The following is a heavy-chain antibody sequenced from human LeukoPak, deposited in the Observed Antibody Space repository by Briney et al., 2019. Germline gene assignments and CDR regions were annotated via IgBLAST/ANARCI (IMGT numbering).Heavy chain of an antibody. CDR3: AKDGAGSQSYCSSTSCYVDY. CDR2: ITGGSTTI. V-gene: IGHV3-48*01. J-gene: IGHJ4*02. Sequence: GGSLRLSCAASGFTFRSYNMNWVRQAPGKGLEWVSYITGGSTTIYYADSVKGRFTISRDNAKNSLYLQMNSLRAEDTAVYYCAKDGAGSQSYCSSTSCYVDYWGQGTLVTVSS. CDR1: GFTFRSYN. D-gene: IGHD2-2*01.